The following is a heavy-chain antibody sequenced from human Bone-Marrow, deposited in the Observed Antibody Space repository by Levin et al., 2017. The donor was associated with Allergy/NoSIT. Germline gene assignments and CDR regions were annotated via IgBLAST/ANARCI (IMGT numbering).Heavy chain of an antibody. D-gene: IGHD2-15*01. CDR2: ISYDGSNK. CDR1: GFTFSSYA. CDR3: ARDRISGGSCYSIHFQH. V-gene: IGHV3-30-3*01. Sequence: GGSLRLSCAASGFTFSSYAMHWVRQAPGKGLEWVAVISYDGSNKYYADSVKGRFTISRDNSKNTLYLQMNSLRAEDTAVYYCARDRISGGSCYSIHFQHWGQGTLVTVSS. J-gene: IGHJ1*01.